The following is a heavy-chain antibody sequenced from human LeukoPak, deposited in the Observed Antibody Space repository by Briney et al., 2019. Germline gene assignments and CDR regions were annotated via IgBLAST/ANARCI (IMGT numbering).Heavy chain of an antibody. V-gene: IGHV4-39*01. CDR3: AGHGSGSYYRFDY. CDR2: ISYTGSP. D-gene: IGHD3-10*01. CDR1: GDPGSSANYY. J-gene: IGHJ4*02. Sequence: SETLSLTCTVSGDPGSSANYYWGWIRQSPGKGLEWIGRISYTGSPYYNPSLKSRVTISVDTSKNQFSLKLSSVTAADTAVYYCAGHGSGSYYRFDYWGQGTLVTVSS.